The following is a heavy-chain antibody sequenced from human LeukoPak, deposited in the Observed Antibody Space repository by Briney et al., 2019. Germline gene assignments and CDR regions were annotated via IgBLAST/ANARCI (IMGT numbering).Heavy chain of an antibody. Sequence: GGSLRLSCAASGFTFRSYSMNWVRQAPGEGLEWVSYISSGSTSIYADSVKGRFTISRDNAKNSLYLQMSSLRDEDTAVYYCARTGGVNAFDIWGQGTLVTVSS. CDR2: ISSGSTSI. CDR3: ARTGGVNAFDI. D-gene: IGHD2-8*02. J-gene: IGHJ4*02. CDR1: GFTFRSYS. V-gene: IGHV3-48*02.